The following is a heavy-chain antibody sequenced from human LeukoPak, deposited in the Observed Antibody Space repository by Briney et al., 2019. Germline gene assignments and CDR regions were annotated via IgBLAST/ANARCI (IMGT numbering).Heavy chain of an antibody. CDR3: AGRAYYYDSSGYSLSDY. CDR2: ISSSSSTI. V-gene: IGHV3-48*01. CDR1: GFTFSSYS. Sequence: GGSLRLSCAASGFTFSSYSMNWVRQAPGKGLEWVSYISSSSSTIYYADSVKGRFTISGDNAKNSLYLQMNSLRAEDTAVYYCAGRAYYYDSSGYSLSDYWGQGTLVTVSS. J-gene: IGHJ4*02. D-gene: IGHD3-22*01.